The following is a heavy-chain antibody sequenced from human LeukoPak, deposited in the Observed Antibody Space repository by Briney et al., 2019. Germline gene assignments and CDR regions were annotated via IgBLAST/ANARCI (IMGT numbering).Heavy chain of an antibody. CDR3: ARPVLGDGTVAAQFEH. Sequence: ASVKVSCKASGYTFTGDYMYWVRQAPGQGLEWMGWINPNSGGTKYAQKFQGRVTMTRDTSISTAYMELSRLRSDDTAVYYCARPVLGDGTVAAQFEHWGQGTLVTVSS. CDR2: INPNSGGT. V-gene: IGHV1-2*02. J-gene: IGHJ4*02. D-gene: IGHD2-15*01. CDR1: GYTFTGDY.